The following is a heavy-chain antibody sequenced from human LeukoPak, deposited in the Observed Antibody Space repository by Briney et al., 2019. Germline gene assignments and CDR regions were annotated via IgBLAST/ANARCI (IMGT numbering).Heavy chain of an antibody. Sequence: GGSLRLSCAASGFTFSSYATSWVRQAPGKGLEWVSTISGSGGSTYYADSVKGRFTISRDNSKNTLYLQMNSLRAEDTAVYYCARDKYYYDSSEGMDVWGQGTTVAVSS. CDR3: ARDKYYYDSSEGMDV. V-gene: IGHV3-23*01. D-gene: IGHD3-22*01. CDR1: GFTFSSYA. J-gene: IGHJ6*02. CDR2: ISGSGGST.